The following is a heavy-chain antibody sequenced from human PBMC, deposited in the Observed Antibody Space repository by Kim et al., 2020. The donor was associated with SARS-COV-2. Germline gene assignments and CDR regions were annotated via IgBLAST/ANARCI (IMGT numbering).Heavy chain of an antibody. CDR2: ISSNGGST. Sequence: GGSLRLSCSASGFTFSSYAMHWVRQAPGKGLEYVSAISSNGGSTYYADSVKGRFTISRDNSKNTLYLQMSSLRAEDTAVYYCVKSLDVNRGGTDRVVVPVKTYYDILTDAFDIWGQGTMVTVSS. J-gene: IGHJ3*02. V-gene: IGHV3-64D*06. CDR3: VKSLDVNRGGTDRVVVPVKTYYDILTDAFDI. D-gene: IGHD3-9*01. CDR1: GFTFSSYA.